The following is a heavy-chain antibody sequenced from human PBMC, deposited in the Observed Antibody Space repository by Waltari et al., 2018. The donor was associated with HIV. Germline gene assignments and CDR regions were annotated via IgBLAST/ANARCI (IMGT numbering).Heavy chain of an antibody. CDR1: GYTFGRSS. D-gene: IGHD1-26*01. CDR2: IISNSSTI. Sequence: EVQLVESGGVWVQPGGSLRLSCADSGYTFGRSSMIWVGQARGKGLEWFSYIISNSSTIYYTDSVKGRFTISRDNAKNSLYLQMNSLRAEDTAVYYCARIGGSHGFGMDVWGQGTTVTVSS. V-gene: IGHV3-48*04. CDR3: ARIGGSHGFGMDV. J-gene: IGHJ6*02.